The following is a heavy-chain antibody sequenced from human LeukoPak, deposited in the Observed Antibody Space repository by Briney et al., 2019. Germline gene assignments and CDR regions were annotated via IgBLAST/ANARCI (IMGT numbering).Heavy chain of an antibody. V-gene: IGHV4-61*02. Sequence: TLSLTCTVSGGSISSGSYYWSWIRQPAGKGLEWIGRIYTSGSTNYNPSLKSRVTISVDTSKNQFSLKLSSVTAADTAVYYCARDEYSYGYTGDAFDIWGQGTMVTVSS. D-gene: IGHD5-18*01. CDR2: IYTSGST. CDR1: GGSISSGSYY. J-gene: IGHJ3*02. CDR3: ARDEYSYGYTGDAFDI.